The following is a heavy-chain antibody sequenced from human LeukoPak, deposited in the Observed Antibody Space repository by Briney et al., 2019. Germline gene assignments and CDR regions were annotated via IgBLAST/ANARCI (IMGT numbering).Heavy chain of an antibody. D-gene: IGHD4-17*01. V-gene: IGHV4-4*02. Sequence: PSGTLSLTCAVSGGSISSSNWWSWVHQPPGKGLEWIGEIYHSGSTNYNPSLKSRVTISVDKSKNQFSLKLSSVTAADTAVYYCAREERGDYYYMDVWGKGTTVTVSS. J-gene: IGHJ6*03. CDR1: GGSISSSNW. CDR2: IYHSGST. CDR3: AREERGDYYYMDV.